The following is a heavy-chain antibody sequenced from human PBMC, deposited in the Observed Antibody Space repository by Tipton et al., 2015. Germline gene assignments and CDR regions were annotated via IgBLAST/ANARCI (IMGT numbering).Heavy chain of an antibody. CDR2: ISYDGLKK. J-gene: IGHJ5*02. CDR1: GFTFRYYG. V-gene: IGHV3-30*18. Sequence: SLRLSCAASGFTFRYYGMHWVRQAPGKGLEWVALISYDGLKKDYADSVKGRFTISRDNSKSTLYLQLNSLRGDDTAVYFCAKGDLTMVLVLTPAAWGQGTLVTVSS. CDR3: AKGDLTMVLVLTPAA. D-gene: IGHD3-22*01.